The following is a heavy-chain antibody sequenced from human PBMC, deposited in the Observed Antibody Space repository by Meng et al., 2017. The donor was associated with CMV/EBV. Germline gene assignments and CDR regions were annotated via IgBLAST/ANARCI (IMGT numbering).Heavy chain of an antibody. CDR1: GYTFTSYD. Sequence: ASVKVSCKASGYTFTSYDINWVRQATGQGLEWMGWMNPNSGNTGYAQKFQGRVTITTDTSTSTAYMELRSLRSDDTAVYYCARLTNYYYYGMDVWGQGTTVTVSS. J-gene: IGHJ6*02. V-gene: IGHV1-8*01. CDR2: MNPNSGNT. D-gene: IGHD4-11*01. CDR3: ARLTNYYYYGMDV.